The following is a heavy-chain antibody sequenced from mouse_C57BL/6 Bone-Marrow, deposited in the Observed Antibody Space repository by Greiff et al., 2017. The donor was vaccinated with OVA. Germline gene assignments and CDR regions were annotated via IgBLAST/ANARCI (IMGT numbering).Heavy chain of an antibody. J-gene: IGHJ3*01. D-gene: IGHD2-5*01. CDR1: GYTFTSYG. CDR3: ARGDYYSNYGFAY. CDR2: IYPRSGNT. Sequence: VQLQQSGAELARPGASVKLSCKASGYTFTSYGISWVKQRTGQGLEWIGEIYPRSGNTYYNEKFKGKATLTADKSSSTAYMELRSLTSEDSAVYFCARGDYYSNYGFAYWGQGTLVTVSA. V-gene: IGHV1-81*01.